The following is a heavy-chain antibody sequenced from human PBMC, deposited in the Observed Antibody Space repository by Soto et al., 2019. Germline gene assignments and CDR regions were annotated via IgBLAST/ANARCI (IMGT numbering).Heavy chain of an antibody. CDR3: ARSLTFGGYYYCYMDV. CDR2: ISSSSTI. Sequence: LRLSCAASGFTFSSYSINLVRQAPGKGLEWVSYISSSSTIYYADSVKGRFTISRDNAKNSLYLQMNSLRAEDTAVYYCARSLTFGGYYYCYMDVWGKGTTVSVSS. CDR1: GFTFSSYS. D-gene: IGHD3-16*01. V-gene: IGHV3-48*01. J-gene: IGHJ6*03.